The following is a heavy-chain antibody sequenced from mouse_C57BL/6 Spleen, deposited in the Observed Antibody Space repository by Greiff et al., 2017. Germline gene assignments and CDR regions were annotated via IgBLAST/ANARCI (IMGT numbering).Heavy chain of an antibody. V-gene: IGHV3-8*01. CDR1: GYSITGDY. Sequence: DVQLQESGPGLAKPSQTLSLTCSVTGYSITGDYWNWIRKFPGNKLEYMGYISYSGSTSYNPSLNSRISITRDTSKNQYYLQLNSVTTEDTATYYCARSGSNFSFDYWGQGTTLTVSS. CDR3: ARSGSNFSFDY. CDR2: ISYSGST. D-gene: IGHD2-5*01. J-gene: IGHJ2*01.